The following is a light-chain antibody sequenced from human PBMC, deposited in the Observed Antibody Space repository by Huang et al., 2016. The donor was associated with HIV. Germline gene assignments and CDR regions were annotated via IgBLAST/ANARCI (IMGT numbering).Light chain of an antibody. Sequence: DIQMTQSPSTLSASVGDRVTITCRASQTISSWLAWYQQKPGKAPKVLIYKASSLESGVPSRFNGSGSGTEFTLTISSLQPDDFATYYCQQYSTYSQTFGQGTKVEIK. CDR1: QTISSW. J-gene: IGKJ1*01. CDR3: QQYSTYSQT. CDR2: KAS. V-gene: IGKV1-5*03.